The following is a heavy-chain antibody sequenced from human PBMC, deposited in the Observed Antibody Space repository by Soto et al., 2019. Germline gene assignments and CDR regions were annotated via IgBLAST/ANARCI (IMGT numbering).Heavy chain of an antibody. CDR2: IKADGSEK. V-gene: IGHV3-7*05. CDR1: GFTFSDYV. D-gene: IGHD6-19*01. CDR3: GRGTAVAV. Sequence: EVPLVESGGGLVQPGGSLRLSCGASGFTFSDYVMTWVRQAPGKGLEWVANIKADGSEKHYVDSVKGRFTISRDNGKNSRSLQMDSLRVEDTGIYYCGRGTAVAVWGQGTLVIVSS. J-gene: IGHJ4*02.